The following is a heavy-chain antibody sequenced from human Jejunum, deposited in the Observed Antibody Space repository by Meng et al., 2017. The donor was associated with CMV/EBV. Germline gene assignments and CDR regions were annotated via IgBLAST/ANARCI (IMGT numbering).Heavy chain of an antibody. J-gene: IGHJ4*02. V-gene: IGHV2-5*02. CDR3: AHRREHSGSWGWGDFDY. Sequence: QITLKASGPTPVNPXXTLTLTRTFSGFSLTTSGVGVGLIRQPPGKALEYLALIYWDNDRRYSPSLKSRLTIAKDTSKNQVVLTMTNMDPVDTATYYCAHRREHSGSWGWGDFDYWGQGTLVTVSS. D-gene: IGHD3-10*01. CDR2: IYWDNDR. CDR1: GFSLTTSGVG.